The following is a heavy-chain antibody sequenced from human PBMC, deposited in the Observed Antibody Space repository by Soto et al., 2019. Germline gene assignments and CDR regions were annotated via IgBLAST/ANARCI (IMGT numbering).Heavy chain of an antibody. CDR2: IYYSGST. D-gene: IGHD4-17*01. J-gene: IGHJ4*02. Sequence: PSETLSLTCTVPGGSVSSGSYYWSWIRQPPGKGLEWIGYIYYSGSTNYNPSLKSRVTISVDTSKNQFSLKLSSVTAADTAVYYCARQTTVTTLFDYWGQGTLVTVSS. V-gene: IGHV4-61*01. CDR1: GGSVSSGSYY. CDR3: ARQTTVTTLFDY.